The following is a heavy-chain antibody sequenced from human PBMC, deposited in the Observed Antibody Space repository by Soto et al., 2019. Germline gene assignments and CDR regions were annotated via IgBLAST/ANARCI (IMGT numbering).Heavy chain of an antibody. CDR2: MNTNSGNG. CDR1: GYAFSNND. CDR3: ARMATSGTLNWFDS. Sequence: QVQLVQSGAEVKKPGASVKLSCQASGYAFSNNDISWVRQGTGQGIEWMGWMNTNSGNGGYAQKFQGRVTMTRDTSTTTAYMELSSLTSDDTAIYYCARMATSGTLNWFDSWGQGTLVTVSS. J-gene: IGHJ5*01. V-gene: IGHV1-8*01.